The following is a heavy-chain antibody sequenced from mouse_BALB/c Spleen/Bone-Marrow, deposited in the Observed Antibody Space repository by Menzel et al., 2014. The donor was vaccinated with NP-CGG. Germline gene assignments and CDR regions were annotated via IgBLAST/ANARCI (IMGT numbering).Heavy chain of an antibody. CDR3: AFYYGNYGDY. J-gene: IGHJ2*01. CDR2: IDTSDSYT. V-gene: IGHV1-69*01. Sequence: VQLQQSGAELVMPGASVKMSCKASGYTFTDYWMHWVKQRPGQGLEWIGAIDTSDSYTSYNQKFKGKATWTVDESSSTAYMQLSSLTSEDSAVYYCAFYYGNYGDYWGQGTTLTVSS. D-gene: IGHD2-1*01. CDR1: GYTFTDYW.